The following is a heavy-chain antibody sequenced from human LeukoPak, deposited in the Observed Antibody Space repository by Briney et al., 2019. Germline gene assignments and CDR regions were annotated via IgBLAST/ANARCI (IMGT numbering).Heavy chain of an antibody. CDR2: ISGSGSNT. CDR3: ARALPGIAVAGLLSGY. V-gene: IGHV3-21*01. J-gene: IGHJ4*02. CDR1: GFIFSSYA. Sequence: GGSLRLSCAASGFIFSSYAMSWVRQAPGKGLEWVSAISGSGSNTYYADSVKGRFTVSRDNAKTSLYLQMNSLRAEDTAVYYCARALPGIAVAGLLSGYWGQGTLVTVSS. D-gene: IGHD6-19*01.